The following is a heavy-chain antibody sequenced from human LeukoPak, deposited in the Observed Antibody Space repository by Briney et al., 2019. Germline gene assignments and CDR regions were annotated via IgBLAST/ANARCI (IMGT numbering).Heavy chain of an antibody. CDR3: ARERYDFWSGPHDAFDI. V-gene: IGHV3-30*04. J-gene: IGHJ3*02. Sequence: GGSLRLSCAASGFTFSSYAMHWVRQAPGEGLEWVAVISYDGSNKYYAGSVKGRFTISRDNSKNTLYLQMNSLRAEDTAVYYCARERYDFWSGPHDAFDIWGQGTMVTVSS. D-gene: IGHD3-3*01. CDR1: GFTFSSYA. CDR2: ISYDGSNK.